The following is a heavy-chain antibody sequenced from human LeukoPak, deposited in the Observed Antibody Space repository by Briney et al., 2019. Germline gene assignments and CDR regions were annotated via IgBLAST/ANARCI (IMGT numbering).Heavy chain of an antibody. CDR2: IYYSGST. J-gene: IGHJ5*02. D-gene: IGHD1-26*01. CDR1: GGSISSSSYY. CDR3: ARDLAPESYSAGWGFDP. V-gene: IGHV4-39*07. Sequence: SETLSHTCTVSGGSISSSSYYWGWIRQPPGKGLEWIGVIYYSGSTYYNPSLKSRVTISVDTSKNQFSLKLSSVTAADTAVYYCARDLAPESYSAGWGFDPWGQGTLVTVSS.